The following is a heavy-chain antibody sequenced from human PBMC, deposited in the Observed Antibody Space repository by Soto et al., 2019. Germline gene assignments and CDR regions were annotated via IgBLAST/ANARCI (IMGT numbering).Heavy chain of an antibody. CDR1: GFTFSSYA. D-gene: IGHD3-22*01. V-gene: IGHV3-23*01. J-gene: IGHJ4*02. CDR3: AKAPPRYYDSSGYYYQHFDY. Sequence: GGSLRLSCAASGFTFSSYAMSWVRQAPGKGLEWVSAISGSGGSTYYADSVKGRFTISRDNSKNTLYLQMNSLRAEDTAVYYCAKAPPRYYDSSGYYYQHFDYWGQGTLVTVSS. CDR2: ISGSGGST.